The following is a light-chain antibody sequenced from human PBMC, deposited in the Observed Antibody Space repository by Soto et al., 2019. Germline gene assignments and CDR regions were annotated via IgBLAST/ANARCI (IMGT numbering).Light chain of an antibody. V-gene: IGKV1-39*01. CDR2: GAS. J-gene: IGKJ4*01. CDR3: QQSYTIPS. CDR1: QTIGKY. Sequence: DIQMTQSPSSLSASVGDRVTITCRASQTIGKYLNWYQLKPGKAPKLLIYGASSLQSGVPSRFSGWGSGTDFTLTISSLKPEDCATYYCQQSYTIPSFGGGTKVEIK.